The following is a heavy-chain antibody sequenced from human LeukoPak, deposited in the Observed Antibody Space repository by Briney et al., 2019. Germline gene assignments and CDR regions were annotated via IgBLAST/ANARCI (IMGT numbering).Heavy chain of an antibody. CDR2: IYTSGST. D-gene: IGHD6-19*01. CDR3: ARVPSSGWYGGFYFDY. J-gene: IGHJ4*02. V-gene: IGHV4-61*02. Sequence: SSQTLSLTCTVSGGSISSGSYYWSWIRQPPGKGLEWIGRIYTSGSTNYNPSLKSRVTISVDTSKNQFSLKLSSVTAADTAVYYCARVPSSGWYGGFYFDYWGQGTLVTVSS. CDR1: GGSISSGSYY.